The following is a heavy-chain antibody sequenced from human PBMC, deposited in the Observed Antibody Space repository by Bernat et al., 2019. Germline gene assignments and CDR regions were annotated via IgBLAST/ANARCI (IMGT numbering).Heavy chain of an antibody. J-gene: IGHJ4*02. Sequence: EVQLVESGGGLVQPGGSLRLSCAASGFTVSSYDMHWVRQATGKGLEWVSAIGTAGDTYYPGSVKGRFTISRENAKNSLYLQMNSLRAGDTAVYYCARGGRPGGWYYDYWGQGTLVTVSS. CDR2: IGTAGDT. V-gene: IGHV3-13*01. CDR1: GFTVSSYD. D-gene: IGHD6-19*01. CDR3: ARGGRPGGWYYDY.